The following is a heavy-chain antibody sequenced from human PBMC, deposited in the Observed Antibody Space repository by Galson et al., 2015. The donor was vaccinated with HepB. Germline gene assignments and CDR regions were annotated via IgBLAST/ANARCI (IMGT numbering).Heavy chain of an antibody. CDR3: ARHRRYGDYEGGIYYFDY. J-gene: IGHJ4*02. CDR2: IYYSGST. Sequence: ETLSLTCTVSGGSISSSSFYWGWIRQPPGKGLEWIGSIYYSGSTYYNPSLKSRVATSVDTSKNQFSLKLSSVTAADTAVYYCARHRRYGDYEGGIYYFDYWGQGTLVTVSS. V-gene: IGHV4-39*01. CDR1: GGSISSSSFY. D-gene: IGHD4-17*01.